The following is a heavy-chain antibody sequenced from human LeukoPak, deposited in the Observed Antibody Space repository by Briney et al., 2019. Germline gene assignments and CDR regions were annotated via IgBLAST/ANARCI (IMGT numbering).Heavy chain of an antibody. V-gene: IGHV3-15*07. Sequence: GGSLRLSCAASGFTFSNAWMNWVRQAPGKGLEWVGRIKSKTDGGITDYAAPVKGRFTISRDDSKNTLYLQMNSLKTEDTAVYYCTTVTFWARRVGWGQGTLVTVSS. CDR1: GFTFSNAW. J-gene: IGHJ4*02. CDR3: TTVTFWARRVG. CDR2: IKSKTDGGIT. D-gene: IGHD1-26*01.